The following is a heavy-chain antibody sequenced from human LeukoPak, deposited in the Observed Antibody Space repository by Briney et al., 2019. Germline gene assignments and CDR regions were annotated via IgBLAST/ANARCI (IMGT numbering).Heavy chain of an antibody. CDR2: TRDKANSYTT. CDR3: ARRGSGSYFPLDY. V-gene: IGHV3-72*01. CDR1: GFTLSDHY. D-gene: IGHD1-26*01. Sequence: GGSLRLSCAASGFTLSDHYMDWVRQAPGRGLEWVARTRDKANSYTTEYAASVQGRFTISRDDSKSSVYLQMDSLKTEDTAVYYCARRGSGSYFPLDYWGQGTLVTVS. J-gene: IGHJ4*02.